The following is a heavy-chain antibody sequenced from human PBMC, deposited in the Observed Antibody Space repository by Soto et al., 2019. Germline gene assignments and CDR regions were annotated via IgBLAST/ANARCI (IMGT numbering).Heavy chain of an antibody. CDR2: IYPGDSDT. V-gene: IGHV5-51*01. CDR1: VYTFTSYW. Sequence: PGESLRNSCRAAVYTFTSYWIGWMRQMPGKGLEWMGFIYPGDSDTRYSPSFQGQVTISADKSISTAYLQWSSLRASDTAMYYCARPAYSNYGGYYYGMDVWGQGTTVTV. CDR3: ARPAYSNYGGYYYGMDV. D-gene: IGHD4-4*01. J-gene: IGHJ6*02.